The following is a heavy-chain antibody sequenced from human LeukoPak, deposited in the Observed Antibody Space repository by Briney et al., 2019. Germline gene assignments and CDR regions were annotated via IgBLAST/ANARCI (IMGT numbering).Heavy chain of an antibody. D-gene: IGHD1-7*01. CDR1: GFTFSSYG. CDR3: AKDGTGTTGGFDY. Sequence: GRSLRLSCAASGFTFSSYGMHWVRQAPGKGLEWVAVIWYDGSNKYYADSVKGRFTISRDNSKNTLYLQMNSLRAEDTAVYCCAKDGTGTTGGFDYWGQGTLVTVSS. V-gene: IGHV3-33*06. CDR2: IWYDGSNK. J-gene: IGHJ4*02.